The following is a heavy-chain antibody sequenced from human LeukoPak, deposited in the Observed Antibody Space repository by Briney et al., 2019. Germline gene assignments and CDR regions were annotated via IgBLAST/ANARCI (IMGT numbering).Heavy chain of an antibody. CDR3: ARVVGATKGAPDAFDI. Sequence: SETLSLTCTVSGGSISSYYWSLIRQPPGKGLEWIGYIYYSGSTNYNPSLKSRVTISVDTSKNQFSLKLSSVTAADTAVYYCARVVGATKGAPDAFDIWGQGTMVTVSS. J-gene: IGHJ3*02. D-gene: IGHD1-26*01. CDR1: GGSISSYY. V-gene: IGHV4-59*01. CDR2: IYYSGST.